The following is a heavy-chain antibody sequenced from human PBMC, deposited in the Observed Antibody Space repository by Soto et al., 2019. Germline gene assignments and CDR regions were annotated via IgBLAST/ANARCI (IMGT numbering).Heavy chain of an antibody. CDR3: AREGADYGDDFDY. Sequence: EVQLVESGGGLAQPGGSLRLSCAASGFTFSTYWMSWVRQAPGKGLEWVANIKQDESEKNYVDSVKGRFTISRDNAKNSLYLQMNSLRAEDTAVYYCAREGADYGDDFDYWGQGTLVTVSS. D-gene: IGHD4-17*01. CDR1: GFTFSTYW. J-gene: IGHJ4*02. CDR2: IKQDESEK. V-gene: IGHV3-7*01.